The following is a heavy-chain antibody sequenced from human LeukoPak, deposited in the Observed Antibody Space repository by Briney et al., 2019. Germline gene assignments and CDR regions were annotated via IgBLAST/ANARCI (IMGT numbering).Heavy chain of an antibody. CDR3: ARDTQTYYDSSGYYHGGWFDP. CDR1: GYTFIDYY. D-gene: IGHD3-22*01. V-gene: IGHV1-2*02. Sequence: GASVKVSCKPSGYTFIDYYIHWVRQAPGQGLEWMGWISPNSGGTNYAQKFQGRITVTWDTSINTAYLELTSLKSDDTAVYYCARDTQTYYDSSGYYHGGWFDPWGQGTLVTVSS. CDR2: ISPNSGGT. J-gene: IGHJ5*02.